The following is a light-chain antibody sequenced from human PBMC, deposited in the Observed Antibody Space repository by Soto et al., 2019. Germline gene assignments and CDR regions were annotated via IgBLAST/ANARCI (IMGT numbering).Light chain of an antibody. J-gene: IGKJ4*01. CDR3: QQSYNTPLT. CDR2: AAS. Sequence: DIQMTQSPSSLSASVGDRVSITCRASQTIKTYLNWYQQKPGKAPKLLMFAASDLQSGVPSRFSGSGSGTDFTLTISSLQPEDFATYYCQQSYNTPLTFGGGTKVQIK. CDR1: QTIKTY. V-gene: IGKV1-39*01.